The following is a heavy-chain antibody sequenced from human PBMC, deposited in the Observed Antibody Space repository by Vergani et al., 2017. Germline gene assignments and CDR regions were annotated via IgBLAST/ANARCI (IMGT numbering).Heavy chain of an antibody. J-gene: IGHJ4*02. D-gene: IGHD3-3*01. CDR3: ARGWRYLTRAFVY. CDR1: GYTFTSYD. V-gene: IGHV1-8*01. CDR2: MNPNSGNT. Sequence: QVPLVQSGAEVKKPGASVKVSCKASGYTFTSYDINWVRQATGQGLEWMGWMNPNSGNTCYAQKLQGRVNMTRNTAISTAYMELSSMRSEDTAVYYCARGWRYLTRAFVYWGQGTLVTVSS.